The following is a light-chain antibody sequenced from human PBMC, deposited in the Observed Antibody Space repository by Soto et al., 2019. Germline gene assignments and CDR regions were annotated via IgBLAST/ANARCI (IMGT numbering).Light chain of an antibody. CDR3: QQYGDSLWT. CDR2: GAS. CDR1: QSVSATY. V-gene: IGKV3-20*01. J-gene: IGKJ1*01. Sequence: EIVMTPSPATLSVSPGERATLSCRASQSVSATYLAWYQQKPGQAPRLLIYGASNRATAIPDRFSGSGFGTDFTLTLTRLEPEEFAVYDGQQYGDSLWTVGQGTKVDIK.